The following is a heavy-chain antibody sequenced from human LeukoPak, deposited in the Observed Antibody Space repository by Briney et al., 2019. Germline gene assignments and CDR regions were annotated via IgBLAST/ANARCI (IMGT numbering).Heavy chain of an antibody. Sequence: SETLSLTCTVSGGSISSYYWSWIRQPPGKGQEWIGYIYYSGSTNYNPSLKSRVTISVDTSKNQFSLKLSSVTAADTAVYYCASLGYYYMDVWGKGTTVTVSS. CDR3: ASLGYYYMDV. V-gene: IGHV4-59*01. J-gene: IGHJ6*03. CDR1: GGSISSYY. CDR2: IYYSGST.